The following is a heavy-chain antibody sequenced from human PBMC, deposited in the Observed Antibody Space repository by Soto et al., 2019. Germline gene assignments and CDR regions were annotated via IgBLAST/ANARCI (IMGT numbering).Heavy chain of an antibody. D-gene: IGHD2-8*02. CDR2: IYHSGST. CDR3: ARDKITGLFDY. Sequence: SETLSLTCAVSGGSISSGGYSWSWIRQPPGKGLEWIGYIYHSGSTYYNPSLKSRVTISVDRSKNQFSLKLSSVTAADTAAYYCARDKITGLFDYWGQGTLVTVYS. J-gene: IGHJ4*02. CDR1: GGSISSGGYS. V-gene: IGHV4-30-2*01.